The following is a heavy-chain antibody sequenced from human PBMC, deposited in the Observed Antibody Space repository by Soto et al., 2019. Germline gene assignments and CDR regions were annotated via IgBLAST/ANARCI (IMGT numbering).Heavy chain of an antibody. CDR3: ARGQDIGATMNAYYYYGMDV. D-gene: IGHD5-12*01. J-gene: IGHJ6*04. CDR1: VGGKSSYA. CDR2: IIPIFGTA. Sequence: GASVNVACKASVGGKSSYAIGWVRQAPEQGLEWMGGIIPIFGTANYAQKFQGRVTITADESTSTAYMELSSLRSEDTAVYYCARGQDIGATMNAYYYYGMDVWAERTTVTVSS. V-gene: IGHV1-69*13.